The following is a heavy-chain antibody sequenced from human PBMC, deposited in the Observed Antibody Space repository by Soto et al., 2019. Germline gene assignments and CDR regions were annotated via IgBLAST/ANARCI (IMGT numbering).Heavy chain of an antibody. Sequence: GESLKISCKGSGYRFTSYWIGWVRQMPGKGLEWMGIIYPGDSDTRYSPSFQGQVTISADKSISTAYLQWSSLKASDTAMYYCARYYSDSSGYLDAFDIWGQGTMVTVSS. CDR3: ARYYSDSSGYLDAFDI. J-gene: IGHJ3*02. CDR1: GYRFTSYW. D-gene: IGHD3-22*01. CDR2: IYPGDSDT. V-gene: IGHV5-51*01.